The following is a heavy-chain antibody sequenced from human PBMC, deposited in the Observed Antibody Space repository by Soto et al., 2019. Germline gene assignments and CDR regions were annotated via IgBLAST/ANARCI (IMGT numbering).Heavy chain of an antibody. J-gene: IGHJ6*03. CDR2: INPNSGGT. Sequence: ASVKVSCKASGYTFTGYYMHWVRQAPGQGLEWMGWINPNSGGTNYAQKFQGWVTMTRDTSISTAYMELSRLRSDDTAVYYCARGTVPRNTYYDFWSGYPIYYMDVWGKGTTVTVSS. D-gene: IGHD3-3*01. CDR1: GYTFTGYY. V-gene: IGHV1-2*04. CDR3: ARGTVPRNTYYDFWSGYPIYYMDV.